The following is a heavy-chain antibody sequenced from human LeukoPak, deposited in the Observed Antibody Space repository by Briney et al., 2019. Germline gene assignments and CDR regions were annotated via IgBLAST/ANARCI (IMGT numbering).Heavy chain of an antibody. Sequence: PGGSLRLSCAASGFPFSGYWMDWVRQAPGKGMEWVANINQDGSTQYYAAPVKGRFTISRDNAKSSLYLQMNILRAEDTAVYYCSRSLDYLGQGALVTVSS. J-gene: IGHJ4*02. CDR2: INQDGSTQ. V-gene: IGHV3-7*01. CDR3: SRSLDY. CDR1: GFPFSGYW.